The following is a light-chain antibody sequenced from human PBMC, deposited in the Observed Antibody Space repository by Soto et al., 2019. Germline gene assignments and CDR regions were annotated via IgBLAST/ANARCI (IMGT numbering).Light chain of an antibody. Sequence: QSALTQPPSASGSPGQSVTISCTGTSSDIGRYNYVSWYQQHPGKAPKLIILEVNKWPSGVPDRFSASKSGNTASLTVSGLQAEDEADYYCSSYAGDNTYVFGTGTKVTVL. CDR3: SSYAGDNTYV. J-gene: IGLJ1*01. CDR2: EVN. V-gene: IGLV2-8*01. CDR1: SSDIGRYNY.